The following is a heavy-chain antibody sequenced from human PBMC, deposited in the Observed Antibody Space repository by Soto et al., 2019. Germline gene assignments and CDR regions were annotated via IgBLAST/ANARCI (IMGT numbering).Heavy chain of an antibody. Sequence: GGSLRLSCAASGFTFNNHNMNWVRQAPGKGLEWVSFISSRSLTIYYADSVKGRFTISRDNNKNSLYLQMNSLRAEDTAVYYCASDLYGDYAKDPWGQGTLVTVSS. D-gene: IGHD4-17*01. V-gene: IGHV3-48*01. CDR2: ISSRSLTI. CDR1: GFTFNNHN. J-gene: IGHJ5*02. CDR3: ASDLYGDYAKDP.